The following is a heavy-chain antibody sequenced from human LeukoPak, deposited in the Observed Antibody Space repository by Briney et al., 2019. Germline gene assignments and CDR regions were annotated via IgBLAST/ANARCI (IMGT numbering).Heavy chain of an antibody. Sequence: SETLSLTCTVSGGSISGNIYYWDWIRQPPGKGLECIGSIYYGGSTYYNPSLKSRIIISVDTSKNQFSLKLSSVTAADTAVYYCARAYYYASSAFDIWGQGTMVTVSS. D-gene: IGHD3-22*01. CDR3: ARAYYYASSAFDI. CDR2: IYYGGST. CDR1: GGSISGNIYY. J-gene: IGHJ3*02. V-gene: IGHV4-39*01.